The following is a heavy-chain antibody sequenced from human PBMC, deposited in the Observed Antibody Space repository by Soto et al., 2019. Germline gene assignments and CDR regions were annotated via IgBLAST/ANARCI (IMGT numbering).Heavy chain of an antibody. Sequence: PGGSLRLSCAASGFTFSSYWMSWVRQAPGKGLEWVANIKQDGSEKYYVDSVKGRFTISRDNAKNSLYLQMNSLRAEDTAVYYCARGAPRLLRFFEWLYNAFDYWGQGTLVTVSS. CDR1: GFTFSSYW. CDR2: IKQDGSEK. D-gene: IGHD3-3*01. CDR3: ARGAPRLLRFFEWLYNAFDY. J-gene: IGHJ4*02. V-gene: IGHV3-7*01.